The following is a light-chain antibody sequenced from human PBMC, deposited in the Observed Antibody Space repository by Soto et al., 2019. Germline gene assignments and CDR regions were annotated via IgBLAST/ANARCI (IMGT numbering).Light chain of an antibody. Sequence: QSVLTQAPSVSGAPGQRVTISYTGSSSNIGAGYDVHWYQQLPGTAPKLLIYGNSNRPSGVPDRFSGSKSGTSASLAITGLQAEDEADYYCQSYDSSLSGVVFGGGTKLIVL. CDR2: GNS. V-gene: IGLV1-40*01. CDR1: SSNIGAGYD. J-gene: IGLJ2*01. CDR3: QSYDSSLSGVV.